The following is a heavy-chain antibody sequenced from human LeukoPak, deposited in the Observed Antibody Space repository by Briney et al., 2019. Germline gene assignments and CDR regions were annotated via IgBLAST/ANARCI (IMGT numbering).Heavy chain of an antibody. D-gene: IGHD3-22*01. CDR1: GFTFTRSA. J-gene: IGHJ4*02. Sequence: SVKVSCKASGFTFTRSAMQWVRQARGQRLEWIGWIVVGSGNTNYAQKFQGRVTMTRDTSTSTVYMELNSLRSEDTAVYYCARDGDSSGYYPRHPNYYFDYWGQGTLVTVSS. CDR3: ARDGDSSGYYPRHPNYYFDY. CDR2: IVVGSGNT. V-gene: IGHV1-58*02.